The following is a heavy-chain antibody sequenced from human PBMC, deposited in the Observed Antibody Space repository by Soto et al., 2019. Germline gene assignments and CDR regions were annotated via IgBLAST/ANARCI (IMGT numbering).Heavy chain of an antibody. J-gene: IGHJ6*02. Sequence: EVQLVESGGGLVKPGGSLRLSCAASGFTFSSYSMNWVRQAPGKGLEWVSSISSSSSYIYYADSVKGRFTISRDNAKNSLYLQMNSLRAEDTAVYYCASEHPKPDYYYYYGMDVWGQGTTGTVSS. V-gene: IGHV3-21*01. CDR1: GFTFSSYS. CDR2: ISSSSSYI. CDR3: ASEHPKPDYYYYYGMDV.